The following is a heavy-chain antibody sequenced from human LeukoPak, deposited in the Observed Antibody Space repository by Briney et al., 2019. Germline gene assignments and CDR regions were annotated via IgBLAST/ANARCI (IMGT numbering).Heavy chain of an antibody. CDR3: ARTGGGSGY. J-gene: IGHJ4*02. Sequence: GGSLRLSCAASGFTFSNYAMSWVRQAPGKGLEWVSGISGSGGRGASTYYADSVKGRFTISRDNSRNTLYLQMNSLRADDTAVYYCARTGGGSGYWGQGTLVTVSS. V-gene: IGHV3-23*01. D-gene: IGHD2-15*01. CDR2: ISGSGGRGAST. CDR1: GFTFSNYA.